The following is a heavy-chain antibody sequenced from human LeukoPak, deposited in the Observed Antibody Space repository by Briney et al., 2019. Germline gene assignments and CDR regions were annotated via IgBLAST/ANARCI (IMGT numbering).Heavy chain of an antibody. Sequence: PGRSLRLSCAASGFTFSSYAMHWVRQAPGKGLEWVAVISYDGSNKYYADSVKGRFTISRDNSKNTLYLQMNSLRAEDTAVYYCARDRSLPGYYYYYGMDVWGQGTTVTVSS. V-gene: IGHV3-30-3*01. J-gene: IGHJ6*02. CDR3: ARDRSLPGYYYYYGMDV. CDR1: GFTFSSYA. CDR2: ISYDGSNK.